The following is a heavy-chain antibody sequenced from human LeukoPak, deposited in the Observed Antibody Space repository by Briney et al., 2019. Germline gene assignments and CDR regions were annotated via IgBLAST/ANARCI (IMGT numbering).Heavy chain of an antibody. Sequence: GGSLRLSCAASGFSFSDYSMNWVRQAPGKGLEWVSYISSSSSIIYYADSVKGRFTISRDNAKNSLYLQMNSLRAEDTAVYYCARDADTAVPDAFDIWGQGTMVTVSS. J-gene: IGHJ3*02. CDR1: GFSFSDYS. CDR2: ISSSSSII. CDR3: ARDADTAVPDAFDI. D-gene: IGHD5-18*01. V-gene: IGHV3-48*04.